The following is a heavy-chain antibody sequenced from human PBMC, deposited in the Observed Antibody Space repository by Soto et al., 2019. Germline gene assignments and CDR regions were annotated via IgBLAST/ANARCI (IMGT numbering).Heavy chain of an antibody. V-gene: IGHV3-30*18. CDR1: GFTFSSYG. J-gene: IGHJ3*02. CDR2: ISYDGSNK. Sequence: QVQLVESGGGVVQPGRSLRLSCAASGFTFSSYGMHWVRQAPGKGLERVAVISYDGSNKYYADSVKGRFTISRDNSKSTLYLQMNSLRAEDTAVYYCAKDPRVVTATSDAFDIWGQGTMVTVSS. D-gene: IGHD2-21*02. CDR3: AKDPRVVTATSDAFDI.